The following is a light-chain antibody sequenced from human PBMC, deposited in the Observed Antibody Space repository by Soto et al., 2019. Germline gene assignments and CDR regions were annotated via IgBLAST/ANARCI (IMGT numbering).Light chain of an antibody. Sequence: AIQMTQSPSSLSASVGDRVTITCRASQGIRNDLDWFQQKPGKAPKLLIYAASNLQSGVPARFSGSGSGTDFTLTISSLKTEDFATYYCLQKYFYPFTFVPGTQVDIK. CDR2: AAS. CDR3: LQKYFYPFT. CDR1: QGIRND. V-gene: IGKV1-6*01. J-gene: IGKJ3*01.